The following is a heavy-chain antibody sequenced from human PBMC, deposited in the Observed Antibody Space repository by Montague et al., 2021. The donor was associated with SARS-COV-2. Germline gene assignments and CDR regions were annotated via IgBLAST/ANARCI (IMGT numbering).Heavy chain of an antibody. CDR2: MHFTGKT. V-gene: IGHV4-4*07. CDR1: GDSITNHY. Sequence: SETLSLTCSVSGDSITNHYWSWIRQPAGKGLEWIGRMHFTGKTNFSPFFSSRLTMSADTSKNQFSLKLTSVTAADTAIYLCARGRFDFGAGRQGTIDFWGQGTLVTVSS. J-gene: IGHJ4*02. D-gene: IGHD3-10*01. CDR3: ARGRFDFGAGRQGTIDF.